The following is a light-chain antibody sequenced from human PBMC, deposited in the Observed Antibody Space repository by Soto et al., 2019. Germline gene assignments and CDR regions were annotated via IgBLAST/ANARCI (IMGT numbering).Light chain of an antibody. V-gene: IGKV3-20*01. CDR3: QQYDSSPRT. CDR1: QSVRSTY. Sequence: EIVLTQSPGTLSLSPGERATLSCRASQSVRSTYLAWYQQKPGQAPRLLIYGASSRATGIPDRFSGSGSGTDFTLTINRLEPEDFAVYYWQQYDSSPRTFGRGTKLEIK. CDR2: GAS. J-gene: IGKJ2*01.